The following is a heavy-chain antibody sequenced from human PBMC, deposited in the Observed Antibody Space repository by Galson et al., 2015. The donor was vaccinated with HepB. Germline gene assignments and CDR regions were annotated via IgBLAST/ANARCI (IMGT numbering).Heavy chain of an antibody. J-gene: IGHJ4*02. CDR2: ISGSGGST. D-gene: IGHD3-22*01. CDR3: AKGGYYDSSGYHFDY. V-gene: IGHV3-23*01. Sequence: SLRLSCAASGSTFSSYAMSWVRQAPGKGLEWVSAISGSGGSTYYADSVKGRFTISRDNSKNTLYLQMNSLRAEDTAVYYCAKGGYYDSSGYHFDYWGQGTLVTVSS. CDR1: GSTFSSYA.